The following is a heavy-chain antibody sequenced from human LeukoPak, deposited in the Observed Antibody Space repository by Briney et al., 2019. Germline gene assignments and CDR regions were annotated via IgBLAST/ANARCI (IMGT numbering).Heavy chain of an antibody. Sequence: ASVKVSCKASGYTFTSYGISWVRQAPGQGLEWMGWISTYNGNTNHAQKLQGRVTMTTDTSTSTAYMELRSLRSEDTAVYYCARDRASQWLVQRYINWFDPWGQGTLVTVSS. CDR1: GYTFTSYG. J-gene: IGHJ5*02. CDR2: ISTYNGNT. D-gene: IGHD6-19*01. CDR3: ARDRASQWLVQRYINWFDP. V-gene: IGHV1-18*01.